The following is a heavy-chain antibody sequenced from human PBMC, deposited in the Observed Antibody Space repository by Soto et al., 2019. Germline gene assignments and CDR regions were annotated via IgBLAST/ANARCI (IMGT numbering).Heavy chain of an antibody. J-gene: IGHJ4*02. CDR3: ARGYYDFWSGYYY. Sequence: GGSLRLSCAASGFTFSSYSMNWVRQAPGKGLEWVSSISSSSSYIYYADSVKGRFTISRDNAKNSLYLQMNSLRAEDTAVYYCARGYYDFWSGYYYWGQGTLVTVSS. D-gene: IGHD3-3*01. V-gene: IGHV3-21*01. CDR1: GFTFSSYS. CDR2: ISSSSSYI.